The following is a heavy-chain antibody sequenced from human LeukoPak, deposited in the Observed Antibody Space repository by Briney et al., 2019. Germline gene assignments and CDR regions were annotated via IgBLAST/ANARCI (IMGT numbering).Heavy chain of an antibody. CDR1: GGSFSGYY. Sequence: PSETLSLTCAVSGGSFSGYYWSWIRQPPGEGLEWIGGINRSGSTKYNPSLKSRVTMSVEMSKNHFSLKLNSVTAADTAVYYCARGGGIAAAFDYWGQGTLVTVSS. CDR2: INRSGST. D-gene: IGHD6-13*01. V-gene: IGHV4-34*01. CDR3: ARGGGIAAAFDY. J-gene: IGHJ4*02.